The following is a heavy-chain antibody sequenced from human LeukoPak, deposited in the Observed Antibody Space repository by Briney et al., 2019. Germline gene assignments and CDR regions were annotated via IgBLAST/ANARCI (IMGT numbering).Heavy chain of an antibody. V-gene: IGHV3-7*03. Sequence: GGSLRLSCAASGFTLSTYWMSWVRQAPGKGLECVANIKQDGSEIYYVDSVKGRFTISRDNAKNSLYLQMSGLRVEDTAVYYCARDAKAAGTPDYNWFDPWGQGTLVTVSS. J-gene: IGHJ5*02. CDR2: IKQDGSEI. CDR1: GFTLSTYW. D-gene: IGHD6-13*01. CDR3: ARDAKAAGTPDYNWFDP.